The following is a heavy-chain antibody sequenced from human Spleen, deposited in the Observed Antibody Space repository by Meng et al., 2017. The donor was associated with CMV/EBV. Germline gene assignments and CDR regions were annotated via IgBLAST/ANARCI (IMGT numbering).Heavy chain of an antibody. V-gene: IGHV3-21*01. CDR3: ARSYCSSASCYISLWAFDI. D-gene: IGHD2-2*02. CDR1: GLTLSDYS. J-gene: IGHJ3*02. Sequence: GGSLRLSCAASGLTLSDYSLHWVRQAPGKGLEWVSSISSSSSYISYADSVKGRFTISRDNAKDSLYLQMSSLRTEDTAFYYCARSYCSSASCYISLWAFDIWGQGTLVTVSS. CDR2: ISSSSSYI.